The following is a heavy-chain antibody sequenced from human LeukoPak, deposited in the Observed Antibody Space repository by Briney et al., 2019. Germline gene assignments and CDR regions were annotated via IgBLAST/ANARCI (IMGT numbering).Heavy chain of an antibody. Sequence: PGRSLRLSCAASGFTFSSYAMHWVRQAPGKGLEWVAVISYDGSNKYYADSVKGRFTISRDNSKNTLYLQMNSLRAEDTAVYYCARDRVNYDFWSGSMAWGQGTMVTVSS. CDR1: GFTFSSYA. CDR3: ARDRVNYDFWSGSMA. V-gene: IGHV3-30-3*01. J-gene: IGHJ3*01. CDR2: ISYDGSNK. D-gene: IGHD3-3*01.